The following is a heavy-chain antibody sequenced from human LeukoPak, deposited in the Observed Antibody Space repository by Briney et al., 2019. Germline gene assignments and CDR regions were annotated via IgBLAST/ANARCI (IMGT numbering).Heavy chain of an antibody. D-gene: IGHD4-11*01. V-gene: IGHV4-34*01. CDR1: AGSFSGYY. CDR2: INHSGST. CDR3: ASRVRPYSNCN. Sequence: PSETLSLTCALYAGSFSGYYASWIRQPPRKGLEWIGEINHSGSTNYNPSLKSLVTISVDTTKNQLSRKLSSVTAAETAVYYCASRVRPYSNCNWGQVTLVTVS. J-gene: IGHJ4*02.